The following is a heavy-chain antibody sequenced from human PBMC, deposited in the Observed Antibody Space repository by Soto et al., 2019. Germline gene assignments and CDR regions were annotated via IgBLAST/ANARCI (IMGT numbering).Heavy chain of an antibody. J-gene: IGHJ6*02. CDR2: ISSSSSYI. V-gene: IGHV3-21*01. CDR3: ARVASSSSGGNYYYGMDV. Sequence: EVQLVESGGGLVKPGGSLRLSCAASGFTFSSYSMNWVRQAPGKGLEWVSSISSSSSYIYYADSVKGRFTISRDKAKNSLYLQMNSLRAEATAVYYCARVASSSSGGNYYYGMDVWGQGTTVTVSS. CDR1: GFTFSSYS. D-gene: IGHD6-6*01.